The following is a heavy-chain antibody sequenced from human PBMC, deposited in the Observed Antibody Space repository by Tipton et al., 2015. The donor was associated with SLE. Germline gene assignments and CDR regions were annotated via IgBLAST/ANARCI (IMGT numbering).Heavy chain of an antibody. CDR2: INAGNGNT. D-gene: IGHD1-26*01. CDR1: GYTFTSYA. V-gene: IGHV1-3*01. Sequence: QLVQSGAEVKKPGASVKVSCKASGYTFTSYAMHWVRQDPGQRLEWMGWINAGNGNTKYSQKFQGRVTITRDTSASTDYMELSSLRSEDTAVYYCARDSMDSGSYDYWGQGTLVTVSS. CDR3: ARDSMDSGSYDY. J-gene: IGHJ4*02.